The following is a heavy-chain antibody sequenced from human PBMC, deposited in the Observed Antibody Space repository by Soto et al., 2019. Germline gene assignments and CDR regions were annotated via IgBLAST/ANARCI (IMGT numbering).Heavy chain of an antibody. CDR1: GGSITNDGYY. D-gene: IGHD5-12*01. CDR3: ARSSGYDYLEY. CDR2: IYYSGST. V-gene: IGHV4-31*03. J-gene: IGHJ4*02. Sequence: QLQLQASGPGLVKPSQTLSLTCTVSGGSITNDGYYWRWIRQPPGKGLEWIGYIYYSGSTYYNLSLKSRVTISVDTSENHFSLMLSAVTAADTAVYYCARSSGYDYLEYWGQGTLVTVSS.